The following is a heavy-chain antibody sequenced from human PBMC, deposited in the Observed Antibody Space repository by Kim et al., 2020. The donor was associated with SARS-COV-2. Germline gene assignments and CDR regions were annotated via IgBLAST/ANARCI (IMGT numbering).Heavy chain of an antibody. CDR2: IHDSGSA. CDR1: GGSFSSYSRY. D-gene: IGHD1-20*01. V-gene: IGHV4-39*01. CDR3: GTRGAAFNSVYP. Sequence: SETLSLTCTVSGGSFSSYSRYWVRNPPGTGLEWVWVSNIHDSGSAKSNPSIQRRVTLFVDTTKTLFSLRLTPVTDAAAAYYYWGTRGAAFNSVYPCG. J-gene: IGHJ5*02.